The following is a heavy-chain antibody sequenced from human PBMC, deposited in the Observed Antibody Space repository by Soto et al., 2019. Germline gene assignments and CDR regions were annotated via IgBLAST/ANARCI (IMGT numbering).Heavy chain of an antibody. D-gene: IGHD6-19*01. CDR2: IYYSGGA. J-gene: IGHJ5*02. CDR1: GAALSSGGYF. Sequence: PSETLSLTCTVSGAALSSGGYFYTWVRQPLGKGLEWLGYIYYSGGANYNPSLKSRVTISLDKSKSQFSLRLISVTAADTAGYYCMREQSDDNYFDPWGQGTPVTVS. CDR3: MREQSDDNYFDP. V-gene: IGHV4-61*08.